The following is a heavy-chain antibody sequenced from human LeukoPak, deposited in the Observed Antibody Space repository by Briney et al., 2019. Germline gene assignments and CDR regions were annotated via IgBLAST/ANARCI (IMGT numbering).Heavy chain of an antibody. Sequence: GGSLRLSCAASGFTFSSYAMSWVRQAPGKGLEWVSAISGSGGSTYYADSVKGRFTISRDNSKNTLYLQMNSLRAEDTAVYYCAKDPWKVAVAGYYFDYWGQGTLVTVSS. D-gene: IGHD6-19*01. CDR1: GFTFSSYA. CDR3: AKDPWKVAVAGYYFDY. J-gene: IGHJ4*02. CDR2: ISGSGGST. V-gene: IGHV3-23*01.